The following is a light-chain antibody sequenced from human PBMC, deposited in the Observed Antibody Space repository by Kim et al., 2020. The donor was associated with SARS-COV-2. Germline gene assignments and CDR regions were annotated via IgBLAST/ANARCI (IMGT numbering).Light chain of an antibody. Sequence: DIQLTQSPSFLSASVGDRVTITCRASQGINSYLAWYQQKPGKAPKLLIYAAFTLQSGVQSRFSGSGSGADFTLTIDSLQPDDFATYYCQQFKSYPLTFGGGTKVDIK. V-gene: IGKV1-9*01. J-gene: IGKJ4*01. CDR2: AAF. CDR3: QQFKSYPLT. CDR1: QGINSY.